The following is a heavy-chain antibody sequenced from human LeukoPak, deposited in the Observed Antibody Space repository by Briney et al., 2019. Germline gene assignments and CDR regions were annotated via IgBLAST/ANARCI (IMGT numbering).Heavy chain of an antibody. J-gene: IGHJ3*02. CDR2: INPNSGGT. Sequence: ASVKVSCKASGYTFTGYYMHWVRQAPGQGLEWMGWINPNSGGTNYAQKFQGRVTMTRDTSIGTAYMELSRLRSDDTAVYYCARDRVRSAFGGVIGDAFDIWGQGTMVTVSS. CDR1: GYTFTGYY. V-gene: IGHV1-2*02. D-gene: IGHD3-16*02. CDR3: ARDRVRSAFGGVIGDAFDI.